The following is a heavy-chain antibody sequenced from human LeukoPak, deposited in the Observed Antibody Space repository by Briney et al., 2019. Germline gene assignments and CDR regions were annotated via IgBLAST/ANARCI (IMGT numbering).Heavy chain of an antibody. J-gene: IGHJ6*04. V-gene: IGHV3-30*04. CDR1: GFTFSSYA. D-gene: IGHD3-10*02. CDR2: ISYDGSNK. CDR3: AELGITMIGGV. Sequence: GSLRLSCAASGFTFSSYAMHWVRHAPGKGLEWVAVISYDGSNKYYADSVKGRFTISRDNSKNTLYLQMNSLRAEDTAVYYCAELGITMIGGVWGKGTTVTISS.